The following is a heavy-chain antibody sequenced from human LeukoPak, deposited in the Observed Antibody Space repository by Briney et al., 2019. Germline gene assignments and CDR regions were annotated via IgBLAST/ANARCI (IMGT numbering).Heavy chain of an antibody. D-gene: IGHD4-11*01. J-gene: IGHJ6*02. CDR3: ARDRLVSNFLGYYYYGMDV. CDR2: IKQDGSEK. CDR1: GFTFSSYR. V-gene: IGHV3-7*01. Sequence: PGGSLRLSCAASGFTFSSYRMSWVRQAPGKGLEWVANIKQDGSEKYYVDSVKGRFTISRDNAKNSLYLQMNSLRAEDTAVYYCARDRLVSNFLGYYYYGMDVWGQGTTVTVSS.